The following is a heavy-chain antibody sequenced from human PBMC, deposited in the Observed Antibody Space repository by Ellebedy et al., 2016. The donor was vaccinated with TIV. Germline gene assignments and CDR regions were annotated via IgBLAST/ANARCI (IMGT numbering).Heavy chain of an antibody. CDR2: ASDGGST. J-gene: IGHJ4*02. CDR1: RGSLNTYY. D-gene: IGHD7-27*01. Sequence: MPGGSLRLSCTVSRGSLNTYYRSWIRQSPQKGLEWIAYASDGGSTVYNPSLKSRATLLLDTSKNQFSLSLTSVTAADTAVYYCAKRSGAAFFDYWGPGLLVTVSS. V-gene: IGHV4-59*08. CDR3: AKRSGAAFFDY.